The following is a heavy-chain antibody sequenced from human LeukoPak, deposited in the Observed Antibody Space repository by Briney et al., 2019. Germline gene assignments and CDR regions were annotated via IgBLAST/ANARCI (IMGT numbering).Heavy chain of an antibody. Sequence: SETLSLTCTVSGDSISSGSYYWSWIRQHPGKGLEWIGYIFYSGTTYYNPSLKSRVTISVDTPKNQFSLKLSSVTAADTAVYYCARVIPAATFDYWGQGTLVTVSS. CDR3: ARVIPAATFDY. CDR1: GDSISSGSYY. D-gene: IGHD2-15*01. J-gene: IGHJ4*02. CDR2: IFYSGTT. V-gene: IGHV4-31*03.